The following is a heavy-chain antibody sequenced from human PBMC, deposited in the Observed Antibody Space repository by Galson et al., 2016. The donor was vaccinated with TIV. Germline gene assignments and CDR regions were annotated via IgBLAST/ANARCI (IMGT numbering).Heavy chain of an antibody. CDR3: ARGRGYSFGSGSSYFDY. Sequence: SVKVSCKASGGIFSNFVISCVRHAPGQGPEWMGSINPIFGTTNYAQTFQGRVTITADTSTGTFYMGLSSLRSADTAIYYCARGRGYSFGSGSSYFDYWGQGSLVTVSS. V-gene: IGHV1-69*06. D-gene: IGHD3-10*01. CDR2: INPIFGTT. CDR1: GGIFSNFV. J-gene: IGHJ4*02.